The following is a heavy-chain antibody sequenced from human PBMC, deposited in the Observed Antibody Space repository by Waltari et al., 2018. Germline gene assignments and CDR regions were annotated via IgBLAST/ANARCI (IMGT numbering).Heavy chain of an antibody. J-gene: IGHJ4*02. V-gene: IGHV4-39*01. CDR1: GGSISSSSYY. Sequence: QLQLQESGPGLVKPSETLSLTCTVSGGSISSSSYYWGWIRQPPGKGLEWIGSIYYSGGTYYNPSLKSRVTISVETSKNQFSLKLSSVTAADTAVYYCASHSSSWYWGGHYFDYWGQGTLVTVSS. D-gene: IGHD6-13*01. CDR2: IYYSGGT. CDR3: ASHSSSWYWGGHYFDY.